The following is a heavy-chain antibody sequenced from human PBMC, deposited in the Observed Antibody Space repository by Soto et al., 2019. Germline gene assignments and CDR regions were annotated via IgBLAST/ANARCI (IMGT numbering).Heavy chain of an antibody. CDR2: ITYEGSQM. CDR1: GFTFPRFG. CDR3: AKGRGEMNWANYYGLDV. D-gene: IGHD7-27*01. J-gene: IGHJ6*02. Sequence: QVQLVESGGGVVQPGRSLRLSCAASGFTFPRFGMHWVRKAPGKGLEWVALITYEGSQMYYADAVKGRFTISRDNGDNTLSLQMDDLRTEDTATYFCAKGRGEMNWANYYGLDVWGQGTTVTVSS. V-gene: IGHV3-30*18.